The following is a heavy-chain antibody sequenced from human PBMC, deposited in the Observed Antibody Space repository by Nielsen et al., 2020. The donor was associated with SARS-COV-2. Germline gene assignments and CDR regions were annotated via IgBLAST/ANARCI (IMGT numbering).Heavy chain of an antibody. J-gene: IGHJ4*02. CDR2: IVVGSGNT. CDR3: AADRGRYCGGDCPPHH. V-gene: IGHV1-58*01. D-gene: IGHD2-21*02. CDR1: GFTFTSSA. Sequence: SVKVSCKASGFTFTSSAVQWVRQARGQRLEWIGWIVVGSGNTNYAQKFQERVTITRDMSTSTAYMELSSLRSEDTAVYYCAADRGRYCGGDCPPHHWGQGTLVTVSS.